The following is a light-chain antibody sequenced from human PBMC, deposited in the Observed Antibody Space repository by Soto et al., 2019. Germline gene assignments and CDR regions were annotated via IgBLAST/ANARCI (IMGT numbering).Light chain of an antibody. V-gene: IGLV1-40*01. CDR2: GNS. Sequence: QSVLTQPASVSGAPGQRVTISCTGSWSNFGAGYDVHWYQQLPGAAPKLIIYGNSNRPSGVPDRFSGSRSGTSASLAITGLQDEDEADYYCLSYTSANTRVFGGGTQLTVL. CDR1: WSNFGAGYD. J-gene: IGLJ3*02. CDR3: LSYTSANTRV.